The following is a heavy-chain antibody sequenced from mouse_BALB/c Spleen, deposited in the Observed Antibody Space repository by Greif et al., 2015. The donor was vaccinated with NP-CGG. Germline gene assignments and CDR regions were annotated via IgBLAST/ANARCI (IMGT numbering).Heavy chain of an antibody. Sequence: VQLQQSGAELMKPGASVKISCRATGYTFSSYWIEWVKQRPGHGLEWIGEILPGSGSTNYNEKFKGKATFTADTSSNTAYMQLSSLTSEDSAVYYCARWITTVGRVFDVWGAGTTVTVSS. J-gene: IGHJ1*01. V-gene: IGHV1-9*01. D-gene: IGHD1-1*01. CDR2: ILPGSGST. CDR3: ARWITTVGRVFDV. CDR1: GYTFSSYW.